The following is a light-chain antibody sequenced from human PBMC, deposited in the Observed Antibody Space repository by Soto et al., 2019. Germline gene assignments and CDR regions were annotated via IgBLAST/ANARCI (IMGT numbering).Light chain of an antibody. V-gene: IGLV2-11*01. CDR2: DVT. J-gene: IGLJ2*01. CDR1: KSDIGGYEF. Sequence: QSALTQPPSASGSPGQSVTISCTGTKSDIGGYEFVSWYQQHPGKAPKLMIYDVTERPSGVPDRFSGSKSGNTASLTISGLQAEDEADYYCCSYAGTYTFELFGGGTKLTVL. CDR3: CSYAGTYTFEL.